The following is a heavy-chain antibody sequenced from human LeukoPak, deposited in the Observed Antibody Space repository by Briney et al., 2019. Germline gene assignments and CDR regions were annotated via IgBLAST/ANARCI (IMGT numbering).Heavy chain of an antibody. V-gene: IGHV3-7*04. CDR3: ARDRGGRTGLDD. J-gene: IGHJ4*02. CDR1: GITFSRSW. CDR2: IKEDGSEK. D-gene: IGHD2-15*01. Sequence: GGSLRLSCAASGITFSRSWMSWVRQAPGKGLEWVAFIKEDGSEKYYVDSVKGRFAISRDNAENSLYLQMNSLRAEDTAVYYCARDRGGRTGLDDWGQGTLVTVSS.